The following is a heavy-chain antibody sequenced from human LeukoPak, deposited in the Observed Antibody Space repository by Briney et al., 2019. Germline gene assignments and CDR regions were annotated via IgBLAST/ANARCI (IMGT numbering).Heavy chain of an antibody. CDR2: IYWNDDK. D-gene: IGHD3-22*01. V-gene: IGHV2-5*01. CDR3: AHILGGYYYDSGTYLPEKPIEGGNDY. J-gene: IGHJ4*02. CDR1: GFSLSTSGVG. Sequence: ESGPTLVKPTQTLTLTCTFSGFSLSTSGVGVGWIRQPPGKALEWLALIYWNDDKRYSPSLKSRLTITKDTSKNQVVLTMTNMDPVDTATYYCAHILGGYYYDSGTYLPEKPIEGGNDYWGQGTLVTVSS.